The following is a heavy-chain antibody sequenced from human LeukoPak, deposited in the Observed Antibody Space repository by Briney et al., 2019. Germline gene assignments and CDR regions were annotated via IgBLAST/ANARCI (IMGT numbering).Heavy chain of an antibody. V-gene: IGHV6-1*01. Sequence: PSQTLSLTCVISGDSVSSNSVAWSWITQSPSRGLEWLGRTYYRSKWYNDYAVSVRSRITIDPDTSKNQFSLQLNSVTPEDTAVYYCARAMGLAAAGHRAFDFWGQGSLVTVSS. J-gene: IGHJ4*02. CDR1: GDSVSSNSVA. CDR3: ARAMGLAAAGHRAFDF. CDR2: TYYRSKWYN. D-gene: IGHD6-13*01.